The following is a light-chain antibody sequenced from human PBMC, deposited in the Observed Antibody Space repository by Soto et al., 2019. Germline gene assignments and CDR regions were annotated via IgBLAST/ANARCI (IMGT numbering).Light chain of an antibody. CDR3: QQYGDPPPYS. J-gene: IGKJ2*03. V-gene: IGKV3-20*01. CDR2: GAS. Sequence: EIVLTQSPGTLSLSPGERATLSGRASQSVSRSSLAWYQQRPGQAPRLLIFGASSRAAGIPDRFSGSGSATDFTLTISRLEPEDSAVYYCQQYGDPPPYSFGQGTKLEI. CDR1: QSVSRSS.